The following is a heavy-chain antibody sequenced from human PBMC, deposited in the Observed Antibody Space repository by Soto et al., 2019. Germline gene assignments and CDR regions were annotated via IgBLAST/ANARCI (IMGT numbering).Heavy chain of an antibody. D-gene: IGHD1-7*01. CDR2: ISSASSYI. Sequence: GSLRVSGAVSGXTLSSSSLIWVRQAPGKGLEWVSSISSASSYIYYADYVKGRFTISRDNDNNSLYLQMNSIRAEDTAVYYCARELELFCGMDVWGQGTTGTVSS. J-gene: IGHJ6*02. V-gene: IGHV3-21*01. CDR3: ARELELFCGMDV. CDR1: GXTLSSSS.